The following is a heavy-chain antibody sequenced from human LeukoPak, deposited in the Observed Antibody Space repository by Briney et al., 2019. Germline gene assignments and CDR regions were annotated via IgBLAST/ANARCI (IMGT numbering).Heavy chain of an antibody. CDR2: IYHSGST. V-gene: IGHV4-4*02. CDR3: ARHPSAAAKLLFDY. Sequence: SGTLSLTCAVSGDSISSSNWWSWVRQPPGKGLEWIGEIYHSGSTNYSPSLKSRVTISVDTSKNQFSLKLSSVTAADTAVYYCARHPSAAAKLLFDYWGQGTLVTVSS. J-gene: IGHJ4*02. D-gene: IGHD6-13*01. CDR1: GDSISSSNW.